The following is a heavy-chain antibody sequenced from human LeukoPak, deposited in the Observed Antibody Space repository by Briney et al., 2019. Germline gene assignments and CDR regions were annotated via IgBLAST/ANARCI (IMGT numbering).Heavy chain of an antibody. CDR2: LKQDGSEE. J-gene: IGHJ4*02. V-gene: IGHV3-7*01. Sequence: GGSLRLSCTASGFTFSNYWMSWVRQAXXXXXEXVANLKQDGSEEYYVDSVKGRFTISRDNVKNSLYLQMNSLRIEDTAVYYCARDAHRDYSDYFNFDYWGQGTLVTVSS. D-gene: IGHD4-11*01. CDR3: ARDAHRDYSDYFNFDY. CDR1: GFTFSNYW.